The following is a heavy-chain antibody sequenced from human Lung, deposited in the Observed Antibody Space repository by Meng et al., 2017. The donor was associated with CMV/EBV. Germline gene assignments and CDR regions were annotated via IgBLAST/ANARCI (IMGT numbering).Heavy chain of an antibody. Sequence: ESLKISXAASGFTFSSYWMHWVRQAPGKGLVWVSRINSDGSSTSYADSVKGRFTISRDNAKNTVYLQMNSLRAEDTAVYNCARVHRQYYYGGMDVWGQGTTVTSSS. J-gene: IGHJ6*02. V-gene: IGHV3-74*01. CDR2: INSDGSST. CDR1: GFTFSSYW. CDR3: ARVHRQYYYGGMDV.